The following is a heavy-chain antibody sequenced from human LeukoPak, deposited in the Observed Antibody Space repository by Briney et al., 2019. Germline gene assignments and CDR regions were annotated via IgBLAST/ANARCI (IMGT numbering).Heavy chain of an antibody. CDR3: ARDTTSIRGACGY. CDR1: GYTFTSYY. V-gene: IGHV1-46*01. D-gene: IGHD2/OR15-2a*01. CDR2: INPSGGST. Sequence: ASVKVSCKASGYTFTSYYMHRVRQAPGQGLEWMGIINPSGGSTSYAQKFQGRVTMTRDTSTSTAYMELRSLRSDDTAVYYCARDTTSIRGACGYWGQGTLVTVSS. J-gene: IGHJ4*02.